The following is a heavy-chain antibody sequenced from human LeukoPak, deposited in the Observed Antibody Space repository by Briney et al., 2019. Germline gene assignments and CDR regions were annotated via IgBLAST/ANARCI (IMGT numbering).Heavy chain of an antibody. D-gene: IGHD3-3*01. CDR1: GGTFSSYA. Sequence: SVKVSCKASGGTFSSYAISWVRQAPGQGLEWMGGVIPIFGTANYAQKFQGRVTITADESTSTAYMELSSLRSEDTAVYYCARGIEATLLYPFDYWGQGTLVTVSS. CDR3: ARGIEATLLYPFDY. J-gene: IGHJ4*02. CDR2: VIPIFGTA. V-gene: IGHV1-69*13.